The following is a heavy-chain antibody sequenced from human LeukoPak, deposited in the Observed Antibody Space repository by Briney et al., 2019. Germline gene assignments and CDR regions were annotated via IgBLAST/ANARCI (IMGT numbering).Heavy chain of an antibody. CDR2: SYYRSQWYS. V-gene: IGHV6-1*01. CDR1: GDSVSSKNGA. CDR3: ARDLGTSGWYTFDF. D-gene: IGHD6-19*01. Sequence: SQTLPLTRAIPGDSVSSKNGAWNWIRQSPSRGLEWLGRSYYRSQWYSDFAFSVGGRAAINADTSKNQFSLQLHSVTPEDTSVYYCARDLGTSGWYTFDFWGQGSLVTVTS. J-gene: IGHJ4*02.